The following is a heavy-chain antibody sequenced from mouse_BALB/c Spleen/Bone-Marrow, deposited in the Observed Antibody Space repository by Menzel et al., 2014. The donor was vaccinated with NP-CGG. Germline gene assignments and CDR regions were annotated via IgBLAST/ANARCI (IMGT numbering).Heavy chain of an antibody. D-gene: IGHD2-4*01. CDR1: GYTFTDKW. CDR2: IDTSDSYI. V-gene: IGHV1-69*01. J-gene: IGHJ4*01. CDR3: ARGGHDFSLDY. Sequence: VQLVESGAEFVMPGASVKMSCKASGYTFTDKWMHWVKQRPGQGLEWIGAIDTSDSYINYNQKFKGKASLTVDASSSTAYMHLSSLTSDDSAVYYCARGGHDFSLDYWGQGTSAIVSS.